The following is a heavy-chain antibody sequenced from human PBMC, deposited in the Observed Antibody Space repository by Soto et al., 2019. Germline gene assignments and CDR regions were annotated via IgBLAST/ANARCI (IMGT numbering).Heavy chain of an antibody. D-gene: IGHD2-2*01. CDR1: GFTSSSYA. Sequence: GGSRRVSCAGSGFTSSSYAFSWGRQAPGKGLEWVSGISGSGDSTNYADSVKGRFTISRDNSENTVYLQMNSLRAEDTAVYYCAKRFCTSTFCLYVDFYY. V-gene: IGHV3-23*01. CDR2: ISGSGDST. J-gene: IGHJ6*01. CDR3: AKRFCTSTFCLYVDFYY.